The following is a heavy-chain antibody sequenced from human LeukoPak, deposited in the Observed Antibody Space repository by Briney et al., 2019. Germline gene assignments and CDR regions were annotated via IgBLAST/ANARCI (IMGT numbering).Heavy chain of an antibody. CDR2: ISAYNGNT. CDR3: ARGSIVIPVGY. Sequence: ASVKVSCKVSGYTLTELSMHWVRQAPGQGLEWMGWISAYNGNTNYAQKLQGRVTMTTDTSTSTAYMELRSLRSDDTAVYYCARGSIVIPVGYWGQGTLVTVSS. CDR1: GYTLTELS. V-gene: IGHV1-18*01. D-gene: IGHD2-2*01. J-gene: IGHJ4*02.